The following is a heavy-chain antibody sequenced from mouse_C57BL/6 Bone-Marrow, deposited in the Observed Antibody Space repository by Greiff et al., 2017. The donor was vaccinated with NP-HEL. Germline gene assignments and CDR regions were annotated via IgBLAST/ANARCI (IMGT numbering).Heavy chain of an antibody. CDR1: GYTFTSYD. V-gene: IGHV1-80*01. D-gene: IGHD1-1*01. CDR2: IYPGDGDT. J-gene: IGHJ3*01. Sequence: QVQLQQSGPELVKPGASVKLSCKASGYTFTSYDITWVKQRPGKGLEWIGTIYPGDGDTNYNGKFKGKATLTADKSSSTAYMQLSSLTSEDSAVYFCASRGLRGAYWGQGTLVTVSA. CDR3: ASRGLRGAY.